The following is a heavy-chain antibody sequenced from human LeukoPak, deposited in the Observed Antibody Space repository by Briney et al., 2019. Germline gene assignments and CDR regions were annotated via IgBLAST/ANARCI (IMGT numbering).Heavy chain of an antibody. J-gene: IGHJ4*02. CDR1: GGSFSGYY. CDR3: ARERLAGHYMITFGGVIGY. Sequence: SETLSLTCAVYGGSFSGYYWSWIRQPPGKGLEWIGYIYYSGSTYYNPSLKSRVTISVDTSKNQFSLKLSSVTAADTAVYYCARERLAGHYMITFGGVIGYWGQGTLVTVSS. CDR2: IYYSGST. D-gene: IGHD3-16*01. V-gene: IGHV4-34*01.